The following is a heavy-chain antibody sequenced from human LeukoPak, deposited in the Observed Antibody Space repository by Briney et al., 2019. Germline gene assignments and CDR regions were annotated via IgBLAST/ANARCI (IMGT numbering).Heavy chain of an antibody. Sequence: SVKVSCKASGGTFSSYAISWVRQAPGQGLEWMGGIIPIFGTANYAQKFQGRVTITADKSTGTAYMELSSLRSEDTAVYYCASYYCSGGSCYRDYYYGMDVWGKGTTVTVSS. D-gene: IGHD2-15*01. J-gene: IGHJ6*04. CDR1: GGTFSSYA. CDR3: ASYYCSGGSCYRDYYYGMDV. V-gene: IGHV1-69*06. CDR2: IIPIFGTA.